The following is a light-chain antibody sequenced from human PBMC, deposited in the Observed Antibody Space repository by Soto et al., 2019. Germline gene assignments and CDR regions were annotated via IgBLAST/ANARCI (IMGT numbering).Light chain of an antibody. CDR1: QTINNW. V-gene: IGKV1-5*01. CDR3: QQYNSYPWT. Sequence: DIQMTQSPSTLSASIGDRVTVTCRASQTINNWLAWYQQKPGKAPKLLIYDASTLEGEVRSRFGASGSGTDFTLTITSLQPDDSATYYCQQYNSYPWTFGQGTKVEI. J-gene: IGKJ1*01. CDR2: DAS.